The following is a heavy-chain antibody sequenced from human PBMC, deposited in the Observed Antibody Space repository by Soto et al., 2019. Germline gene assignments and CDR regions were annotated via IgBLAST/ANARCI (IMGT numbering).Heavy chain of an antibody. CDR2: ISTYNGNT. V-gene: IGHV1-18*01. D-gene: IGHD4-17*01. CDR1: GYSFTTSG. CDR3: ARRLYGDYDY. Sequence: ASVKVSCKASGYSFTTSGITWVRQAPGQGLEWMGWISTYNGNTNYAQKLQDRVTLTTDTSTSTAYMELRSLRSDDTAVYYCARRLYGDYDYWGQGTLVTVS. J-gene: IGHJ4*02.